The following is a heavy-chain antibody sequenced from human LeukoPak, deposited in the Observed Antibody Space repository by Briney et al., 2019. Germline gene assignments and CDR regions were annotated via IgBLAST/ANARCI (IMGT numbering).Heavy chain of an antibody. CDR1: GFTFNNYN. D-gene: IGHD6-13*01. Sequence: GGSLRLSCAASGFTFNNYNMNWLRQAPGKALEWVSSITSSGTYIFYADSVKGRFTISRDNAKNSLYLQMNSLRAEDTAVYYCASSRGSWPDYFDYWGQGTLVTVSS. CDR3: ASSRGSWPDYFDY. CDR2: ITSSGTYI. V-gene: IGHV3-21*01. J-gene: IGHJ4*02.